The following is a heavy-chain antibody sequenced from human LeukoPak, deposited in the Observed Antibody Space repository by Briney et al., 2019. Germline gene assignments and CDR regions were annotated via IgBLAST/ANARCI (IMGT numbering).Heavy chain of an antibody. D-gene: IGHD6-19*01. J-gene: IGHJ6*02. CDR1: GDSVSSNSAA. CDR3: ARARSSGWYNYYHGMDV. V-gene: IGHV6-1*01. Sequence: SQTLSLTCAISGDSVSSNSAAWNWIRQSPSRGLEWLGRTYYRSKWYNDYAVSVKSRITINPDTSKNQFSLQLNSVTPEDTAVYYCARARSSGWYNYYHGMDVWGQGTTVTVSS. CDR2: TYYRSKWYN.